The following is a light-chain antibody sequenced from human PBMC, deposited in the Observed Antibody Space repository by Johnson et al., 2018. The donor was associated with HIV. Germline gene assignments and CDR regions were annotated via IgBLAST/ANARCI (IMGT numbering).Light chain of an antibody. CDR3: GTWDSSLSADVV. CDR2: DNN. J-gene: IGLJ1*01. CDR1: NSNIGNNY. V-gene: IGLV1-51*01. Sequence: QSVLTQPPSVSAAPGQKVTISCSGSNSNIGNNYVSWYQQVPGTAPKLLIYDNNKRPSGIPDRFSGSKSDTSATLGITGLQTGDEADYYCGTWDSSLSADVVFGTGTEVTVL.